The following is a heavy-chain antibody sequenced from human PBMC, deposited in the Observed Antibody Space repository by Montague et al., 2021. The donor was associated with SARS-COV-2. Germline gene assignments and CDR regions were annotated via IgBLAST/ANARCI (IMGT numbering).Heavy chain of an antibody. Sequence: TLSLTCAVSGDSITSGFYYWSWLRQPAGRGLEWIGRIHTSGSTNYNPSLKTRVTISLDRSKNQISLILSSVTAADTAVYSCARDFDWQQDPSTDYFHYGMDVWAKGPLSSSP. CDR1: GDSITSGFYY. D-gene: IGHD3-9*01. V-gene: IGHV4-61*02. J-gene: IGHJ6*02. CDR2: IHTSGST. CDR3: ARDFDWQQDPSTDYFHYGMDV.